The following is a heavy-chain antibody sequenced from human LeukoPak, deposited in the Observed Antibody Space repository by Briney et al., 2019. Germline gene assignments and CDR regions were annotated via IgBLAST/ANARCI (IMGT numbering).Heavy chain of an antibody. D-gene: IGHD2-2*02. CDR2: ISAYNGNT. Sequence: ASVKLSCTASGYTFTSYGISWVRQAPGQGLERMGWISAYNGNTNYAQKLQGRVTMTTNTSTSTACMELRSLRSDDTAVYYCARGGCSSTSCYTRGWFDPWGQGTLVTVSS. J-gene: IGHJ5*02. CDR1: GYTFTSYG. CDR3: ARGGCSSTSCYTRGWFDP. V-gene: IGHV1-18*01.